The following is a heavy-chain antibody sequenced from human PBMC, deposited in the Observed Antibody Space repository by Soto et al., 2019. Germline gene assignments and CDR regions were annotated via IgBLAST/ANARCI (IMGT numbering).Heavy chain of an antibody. J-gene: IGHJ4*02. CDR1: GGSISSYY. Sequence: SETLSLTCTVSGGSISSYYWSWIRQPPGKGLEWIGYIYYSGSTNYNPSLKSRVTISVDTSKNQFSLRLSSVTAADTAVYYCARDGSRRFSCCFDYWGQGTMVTVSS. V-gene: IGHV4-59*08. D-gene: IGHD2-15*01. CDR2: IYYSGST. CDR3: ARDGSRRFSCCFDY.